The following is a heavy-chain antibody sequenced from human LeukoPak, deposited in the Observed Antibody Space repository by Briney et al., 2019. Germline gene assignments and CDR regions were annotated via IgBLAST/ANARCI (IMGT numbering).Heavy chain of an antibody. J-gene: IGHJ6*03. V-gene: IGHV1-46*01. CDR1: GYTFTSYY. CDR3: ARGGGGSGSYYNTLYYYMDV. CDR2: INPSGGST. D-gene: IGHD3-10*01. Sequence: GASVKVSCKASGYTFTSYYMHWVRQAPGQGLEWMGIINPSGGSTSYAQKFQGRVTMTRDMSTSTVYMELSSLRSEDTAVYYCARGGGGSGSYYNTLYYYMDVWGKGTTVTVSS.